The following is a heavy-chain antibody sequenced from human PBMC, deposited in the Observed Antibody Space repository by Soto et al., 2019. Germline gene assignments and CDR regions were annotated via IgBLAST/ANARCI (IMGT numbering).Heavy chain of an antibody. V-gene: IGHV3-30-3*01. CDR1: GLTFSRYA. CDR2: ISDDGSKK. D-gene: IGHD6-13*01. CDR3: AGERETSSWFLSGFEY. J-gene: IGHJ4*02. Sequence: QVQLVESGGGVVQPGRSLRLSCAASGLTFSRYAMHWVRQVPGKGLEWVAVISDDGSKKYYVDSVKGRFSIFRDKSRNTLYLQMNSLRAEDTAVYFCAGERETSSWFLSGFEYWGQGTLVTVSS.